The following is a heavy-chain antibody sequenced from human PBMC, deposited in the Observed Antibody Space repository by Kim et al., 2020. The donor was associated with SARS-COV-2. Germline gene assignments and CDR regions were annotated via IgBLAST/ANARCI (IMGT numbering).Heavy chain of an antibody. J-gene: IGHJ6*02. Sequence: GGSLRLSCAASGFTFSGYGMHWVRQAPGKGLEWVAVIWYDGSNKYYADSVKGRFTISRDNSKNTLYLQMNSLRAEDTAVYYCARDTRDYDGMVVWGQGTTVSVSS. CDR3: ARDTRDYDGMVV. CDR1: GFTFSGYG. V-gene: IGHV3-33*01. CDR2: IWYDGSNK.